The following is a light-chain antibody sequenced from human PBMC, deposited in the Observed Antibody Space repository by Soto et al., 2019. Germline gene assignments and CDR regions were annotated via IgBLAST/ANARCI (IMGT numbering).Light chain of an antibody. Sequence: EIGMTQSPATLSVSPGGRATLSCRASQSISGALACYQQKPGQAPRLLIYGASTRATSFPARFSGSGSGTDFTLTISSPQSEDFAVDYCQQYNNWPWTFGQGTKVEIK. V-gene: IGKV3-15*01. CDR2: GAS. J-gene: IGKJ1*01. CDR1: QSISGA. CDR3: QQYNNWPWT.